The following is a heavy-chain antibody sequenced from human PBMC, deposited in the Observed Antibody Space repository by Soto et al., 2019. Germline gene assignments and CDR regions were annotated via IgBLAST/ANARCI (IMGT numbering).Heavy chain of an antibody. CDR3: ARAWGNYFDY. D-gene: IGHD3-16*01. CDR1: GGSISSYY. J-gene: IGHJ4*02. V-gene: IGHV4-59*01. Sequence: QVQLQESGPGLVKPSETLSLTCTVSGGSISSYYWSWIRQPPGKGLEWIGYIYYSGSTNYNPSLKSRVTISVDTSKNQFSLKLSSVTAADTAVYYCARAWGNYFDYWGQGTLVTVSS. CDR2: IYYSGST.